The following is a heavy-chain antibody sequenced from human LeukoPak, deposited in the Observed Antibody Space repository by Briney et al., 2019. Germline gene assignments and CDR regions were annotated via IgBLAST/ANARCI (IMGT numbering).Heavy chain of an antibody. V-gene: IGHV1-69*05. CDR1: GGTFTSYA. J-gene: IGHJ5*02. Sequence: SVKVSCKASGGTFTSYAISWVRQAPGQGLEWMGGIIPNFGTANYAQRLQGRVTMTTDTSTSTAYMELRSLRSDDTAVYYCARDALPGAYDSSGYSSPGAWFDPWGQGTLVTVSS. CDR3: ARDALPGAYDSSGYSSPGAWFDP. D-gene: IGHD3-22*01. CDR2: IIPNFGTA.